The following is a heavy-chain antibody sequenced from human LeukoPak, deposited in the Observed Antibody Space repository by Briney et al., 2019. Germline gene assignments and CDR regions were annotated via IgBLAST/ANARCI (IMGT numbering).Heavy chain of an antibody. D-gene: IGHD4-17*01. CDR1: GGSFSGYY. CDR2: IYHSGST. CDR3: ARTADAFDI. V-gene: IGHV4-34*01. J-gene: IGHJ3*02. Sequence: SETLSLTCAVYGGSFSGYYWSWIRQPPGKGLEWIGYIYHSGSTYYNPSLKSRVTISVDRSKNQFSLKLSSVTAADTAVYYCARTADAFDIWGQGTMVTVSS.